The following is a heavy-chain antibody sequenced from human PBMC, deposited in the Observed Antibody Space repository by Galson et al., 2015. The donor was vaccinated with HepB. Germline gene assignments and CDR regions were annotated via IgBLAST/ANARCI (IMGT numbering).Heavy chain of an antibody. D-gene: IGHD4-11*01. CDR2: IYPGDSDT. V-gene: IGHV5-51*01. CDR3: ARLREDSTGSFDY. J-gene: IGHJ4*02. CDR1: GYSFTTYW. Sequence: QSGAEVKKPGESLKISCKGSGYSFTTYWIGWVRQMPGKGLEWMGIIYPGDSDTRYSPSFQGQVTISADKSIRTAYLQWNSLKASDTAMYYCARLREDSTGSFDYWGQGTLVTVSS.